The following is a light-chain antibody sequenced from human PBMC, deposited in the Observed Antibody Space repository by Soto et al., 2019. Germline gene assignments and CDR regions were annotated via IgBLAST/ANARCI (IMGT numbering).Light chain of an antibody. V-gene: IGKV3-15*01. J-gene: IGKJ2*01. CDR1: QSVSSD. CDR3: QQYHNWLSYT. CDR2: AAS. Sequence: EIVVTQSPATLSVSPGERATLSCRASQSVSSDIAWYQQKPGQAPRLLMYAASTRATGIPARFSGSGSGTEFTLTISSLQSEDFAVYYCQQYHNWLSYTFGRGTTLEIK.